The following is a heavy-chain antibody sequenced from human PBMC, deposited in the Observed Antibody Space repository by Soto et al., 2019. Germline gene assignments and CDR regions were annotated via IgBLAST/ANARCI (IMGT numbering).Heavy chain of an antibody. D-gene: IGHD4-17*01. CDR2: ISAYNGNT. V-gene: IGHV1-18*04. CDR1: GYTFTSYG. Sequence: ASVKVSCKASGYTFTSYGISWVRQAPGQGLEWMGWISAYNGNTNYAQKLQGRVTMTTDTSTSTAYMELRSLRPDDTAVYYCARAGAVTTMTRNWFDPWGQGTLVTVSS. CDR3: ARAGAVTTMTRNWFDP. J-gene: IGHJ5*02.